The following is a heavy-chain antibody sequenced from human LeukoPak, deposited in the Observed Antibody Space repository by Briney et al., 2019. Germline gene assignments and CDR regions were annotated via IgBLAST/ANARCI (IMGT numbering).Heavy chain of an antibody. CDR3: AELGITMIGGV. CDR2: ISYDESNK. J-gene: IGHJ6*04. CDR1: GFTFSSYG. V-gene: IGHV3-30*18. Sequence: GGSPRLSCAASGFTFSSYGMHWVRQAPGKGLEWVAFISYDESNKYYADSVKGRFTISRDNAKNSLYLQMNSLRAEDTAVYYCAELGITMIGGVWGKGTTVTISS. D-gene: IGHD3-10*02.